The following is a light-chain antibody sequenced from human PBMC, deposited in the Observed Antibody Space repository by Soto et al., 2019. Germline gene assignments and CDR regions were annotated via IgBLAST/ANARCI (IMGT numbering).Light chain of an antibody. CDR2: GAS. CDR3: QQYWSSPT. CDR1: QSGDSKY. Sequence: EVVLTQSPGTLSLSPGERATLSCRASQSGDSKYLAWYQPKPGQAPRLLISGASNRAPGIPERFRGSGSGTDFTLTISRLEPEDFAVYYCQQYWSSPTFGQGTKL. J-gene: IGKJ1*01. V-gene: IGKV3-20*01.